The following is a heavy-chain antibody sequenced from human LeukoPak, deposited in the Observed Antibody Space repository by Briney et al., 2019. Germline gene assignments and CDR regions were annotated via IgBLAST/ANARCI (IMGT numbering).Heavy chain of an antibody. CDR3: VFLDTGWYSDGFDM. V-gene: IGHV3-21*01. J-gene: IGHJ3*02. D-gene: IGHD6-19*01. CDR2: ITSGSSYI. Sequence: GGSLRLSCTVSGFIFSDFSMNWVRQAPGKGLEWVSSITSGSSYIYYADSVKGRFTISRDNAKNSLYLQMNSLRAEDTAVYYCVFLDTGWYSDGFDMWGQGTMVTVSS. CDR1: GFIFSDFS.